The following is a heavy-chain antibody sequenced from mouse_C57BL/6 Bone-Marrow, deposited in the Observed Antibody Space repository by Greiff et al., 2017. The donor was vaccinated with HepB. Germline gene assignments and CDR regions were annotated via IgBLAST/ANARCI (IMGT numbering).Heavy chain of an antibody. D-gene: IGHD2-4*01. CDR1: GYTFTSYW. CDR2: IYPSDSET. Sequence: QVQLQQPGAELVRPGSSVKLSCKASGYTFTSYWMHWVKQRPIQGLEWIGNIYPSDSETHYNQKFKDKATLTVDKSSSTAYMQLSSLTSEDSAVYYCARSGTMITTYFDYWGQGTTLTVSS. CDR3: ARSGTMITTYFDY. V-gene: IGHV1-52*01. J-gene: IGHJ2*01.